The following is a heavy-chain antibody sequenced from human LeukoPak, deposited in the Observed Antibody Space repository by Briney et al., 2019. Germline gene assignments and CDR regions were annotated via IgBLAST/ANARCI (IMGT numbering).Heavy chain of an antibody. CDR3: ARRNKGFGELWYYYYYYYMDV. Sequence: GGSLRLSCAASGFTFSDYYMSWIRQALGKGLEWVSYISSSGSTIYYADSVKGRFTISRDNAKNSLYLQMNSLRAEDTAVYYCARRNKGFGELWYYYYYYYMDVWGKGTTVTVSS. CDR2: ISSSGSTI. V-gene: IGHV3-11*04. J-gene: IGHJ6*03. CDR1: GFTFSDYY. D-gene: IGHD3-10*01.